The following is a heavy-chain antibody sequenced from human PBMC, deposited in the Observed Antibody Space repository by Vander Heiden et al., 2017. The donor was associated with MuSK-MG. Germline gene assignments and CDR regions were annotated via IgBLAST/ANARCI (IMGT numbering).Heavy chain of an antibody. D-gene: IGHD3-16*01. CDR2: ISGSGGST. Sequence: EVQLVESGGGLVQPGGSLRLSCAASGFPFRGDAMSWVRQAPGKGLEWVSAISGSGGSTYYADSVKGRFTISRDNSKNTLYLQMNSLRAEDTAVYYCAKGGGAYYYYYGMDVWGQGTTVTVSS. J-gene: IGHJ6*02. V-gene: IGHV3-23*04. CDR3: AKGGGAYYYYYGMDV. CDR1: GFPFRGDA.